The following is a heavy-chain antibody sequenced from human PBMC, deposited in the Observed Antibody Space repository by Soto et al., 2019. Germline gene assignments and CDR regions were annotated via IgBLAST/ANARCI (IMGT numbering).Heavy chain of an antibody. V-gene: IGHV3-23*01. CDR1: GFTLSSYS. CDR2: IIGSAGST. Sequence: GGSLRLSCAASGFTLSSYSMTWVRQAPGKGLEWVSTIIGSAGSTFYADSVKGRFTISRNNSKNTLYLQMNSLRAEDTAVYYCAKYNRYFDYLGQGTLVTVSS. D-gene: IGHD1-1*01. J-gene: IGHJ4*02. CDR3: AKYNRYFDY.